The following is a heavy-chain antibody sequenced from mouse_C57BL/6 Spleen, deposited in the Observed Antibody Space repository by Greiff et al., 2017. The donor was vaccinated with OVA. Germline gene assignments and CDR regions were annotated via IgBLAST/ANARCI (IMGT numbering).Heavy chain of an antibody. CDR1: GYTFTSYW. D-gene: IGHD2-4*01. Sequence: QVQLQQPGAELVKPGASVKMSCKASGYTFTSYWITWVKQRPGQGLEWIGDIYPGSGSTNYNEKFKSKATLTVDTSSSTAYMRISRLTSQDSPLYNCAKNDYDEEAYTMDYCGQGTSHTLSS. J-gene: IGHJ4*01. CDR2: IYPGSGST. CDR3: AKNDYDEEAYTMDY. V-gene: IGHV1-55*01.